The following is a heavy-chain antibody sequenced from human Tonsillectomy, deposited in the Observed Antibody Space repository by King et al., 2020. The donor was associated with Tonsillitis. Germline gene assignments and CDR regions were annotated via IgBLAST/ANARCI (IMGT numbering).Heavy chain of an antibody. CDR2: IYWDDDK. CDR3: THNDVESTGTSDY. V-gene: IGHV2-5*02. D-gene: IGHD1/OR15-1a*01. CDR1: GFSLSTSGVG. Sequence: TLKESGPTLVKPTQTLTLTCTFSGFSLSTSGVGVAWIRQPPGKALEWLALIYWDDDKRYSTSLEGRRTITKNTSKNQVGLTMTDVDPVDTATYYCTHNDVESTGTSDYWGKGTLVTVSS. J-gene: IGHJ4*02.